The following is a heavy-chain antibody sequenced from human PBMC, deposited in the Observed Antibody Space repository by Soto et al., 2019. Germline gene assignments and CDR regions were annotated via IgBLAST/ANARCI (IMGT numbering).Heavy chain of an antibody. D-gene: IGHD6-19*01. V-gene: IGHV4-59*01. J-gene: IGHJ4*02. CDR1: GGSISTYY. CDR3: ARSRGSGWSFDN. CDR2: IYYSGNT. Sequence: SETLSLTCTISGGSISTYYWSWFRQPPGKGLEWIGYIYYSGNTKYNPSLESRVTIPLDSSKTQFSLKLTSLTAADTAKYYCARSRGSGWSFDNWGQGTLVTVSS.